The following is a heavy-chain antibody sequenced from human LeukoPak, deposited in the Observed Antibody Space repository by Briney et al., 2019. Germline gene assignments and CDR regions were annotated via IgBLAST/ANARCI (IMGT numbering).Heavy chain of an antibody. CDR1: GYTFTGYY. CDR3: ARELRAYNWNDCDAFDI. Sequence: ASVKVSCKASGYTFTGYYMHWVRQAPGQGLEWMGIINPSGGSTSYAQKFQGRVTMTRDTSTSTVYMELSSLRSEDTAVYYCARELRAYNWNDCDAFDIWGQGTMVTVSS. D-gene: IGHD1-20*01. J-gene: IGHJ3*02. CDR2: INPSGGST. V-gene: IGHV1-46*01.